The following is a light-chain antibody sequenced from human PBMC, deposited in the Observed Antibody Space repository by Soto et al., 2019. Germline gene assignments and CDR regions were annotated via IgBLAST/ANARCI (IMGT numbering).Light chain of an antibody. V-gene: IGKV2-28*01. Sequence: DIVMTQSPLSLPVSPGEPASISCRSSRSLLHSNGYNYLDWYLQKPGQSPQLLIYLGSNRASGVPDRFSGSRSGTDFTLNISRVEAEDVGVYYCMQSLHAPWTFGQGSRVEIK. CDR1: RSLLHSNGYNY. CDR3: MQSLHAPWT. CDR2: LGS. J-gene: IGKJ1*01.